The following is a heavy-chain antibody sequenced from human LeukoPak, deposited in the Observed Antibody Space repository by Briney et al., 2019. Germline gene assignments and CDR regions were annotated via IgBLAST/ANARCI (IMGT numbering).Heavy chain of an antibody. CDR2: ISSSSSTI. D-gene: IGHD4-23*01. CDR1: GFTFSSYS. V-gene: IGHV3-48*02. J-gene: IGHJ4*02. Sequence: PGGSLRLSCAASGFTFSSYSMNWVRQAPGKGLEWVSYISSSSSTIYYADSVKGRFTISRDNAKNSLYLQMNSLRDEDTAVYYCARALVRSGGKPAGYFDYWGQGTLVTVSS. CDR3: ARALVRSGGKPAGYFDY.